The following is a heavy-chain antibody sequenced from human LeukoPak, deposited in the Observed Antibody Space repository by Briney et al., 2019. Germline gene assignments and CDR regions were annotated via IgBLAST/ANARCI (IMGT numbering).Heavy chain of an antibody. CDR2: INPNSGGT. J-gene: IGHJ4*02. CDR1: GYTFTGYY. CDR3: ARDRTYCSSNSCYTEFDY. D-gene: IGHD2-2*01. V-gene: IGHV1-2*02. Sequence: ASVKVSCKASGYTFTGYYMHWVRQAPGQGLEWMGWINPNSGGTNYAQKFQGRVTMTRDTSISAAYMELSRLRSDDTAVYYCARDRTYCSSNSCYTEFDYWGQGTVVTVSS.